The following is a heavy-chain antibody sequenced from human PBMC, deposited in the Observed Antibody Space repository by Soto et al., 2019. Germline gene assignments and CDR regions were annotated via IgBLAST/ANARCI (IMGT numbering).Heavy chain of an antibody. CDR3: ARGEGNYYYYYGMDV. CDR2: INSDGSST. V-gene: IGHV3-74*01. Sequence: GESLKISCAASGFTFSSYWMHWVRQAPGKGLVWVSRINSDGSSTSYADSVKGRFTISRDNAKNTLYLQMNSLRAEDTAVYYCARGEGNYYYYYGMDVWGQGTTVTVSS. D-gene: IGHD1-26*01. CDR1: GFTFSSYW. J-gene: IGHJ6*02.